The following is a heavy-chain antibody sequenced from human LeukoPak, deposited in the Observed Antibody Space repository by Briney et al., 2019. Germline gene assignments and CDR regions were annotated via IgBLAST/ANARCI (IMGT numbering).Heavy chain of an antibody. CDR3: AKNFYGDYNFFFDY. CDR1: GLTFSSYA. J-gene: IGHJ4*02. V-gene: IGHV3-23*01. D-gene: IGHD4-17*01. Sequence: GGSLRLSCAASGLTFSSYALAWVRQAPGKGLEWVSAISGSGGTTYYADSVKGHFTISRNNSKNTLYLQMNSLRAEDTAVYYCAKNFYGDYNFFFDYWGQGALVTVSS. CDR2: ISGSGGTT.